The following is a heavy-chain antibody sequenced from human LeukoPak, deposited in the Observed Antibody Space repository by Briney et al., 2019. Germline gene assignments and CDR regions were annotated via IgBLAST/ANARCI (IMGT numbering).Heavy chain of an antibody. D-gene: IGHD5-12*01. Sequence: SVKVTCKASGGTFSSYAISWVRQAPGQGLEWMGRIIPILGIANYAQKFQGRVTITADKSTSTAYMELSSLRSEDTAVYYCARQHPTRERGYSGYDPAQSDYWGQGTLVTVSS. CDR2: IIPILGIA. CDR3: ARQHPTRERGYSGYDPAQSDY. V-gene: IGHV1-69*04. J-gene: IGHJ4*02. CDR1: GGTFSSYA.